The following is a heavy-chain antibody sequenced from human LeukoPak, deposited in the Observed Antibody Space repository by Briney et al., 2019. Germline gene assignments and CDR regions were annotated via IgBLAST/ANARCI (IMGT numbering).Heavy chain of an antibody. CDR2: IIPIFGTA. D-gene: IGHD3-10*01. V-gene: IGHV1-69*13. CDR1: GGTFSSYA. CDR3: ARLWFGELSNWFDP. J-gene: IGHJ5*02. Sequence: SVKVSCKASGGTFSSYAISWVRQAPGQGLERMGGIIPIFGTANYAQKFQGRVTITADESTSTAYMELSSLRSEDTAVYYCARLWFGELSNWFDPWGQGTLVTVSS.